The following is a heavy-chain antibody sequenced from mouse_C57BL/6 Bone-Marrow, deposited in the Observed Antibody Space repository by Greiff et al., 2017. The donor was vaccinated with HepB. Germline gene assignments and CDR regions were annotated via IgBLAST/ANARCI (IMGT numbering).Heavy chain of an antibody. CDR2: IDPSDSYT. CDR3: ARSELRDYYAMDY. V-gene: IGHV1-69*01. J-gene: IGHJ4*01. D-gene: IGHD2-12*01. Sequence: VQLQQPGAELVMPGASVKLSCKASGYTFTSYWMHWVKQRPGQGLEWIGEIDPSDSYTNYNQKFKGKSTLTVDKSSSTAYMQLSSLTSEDSAVYYCARSELRDYYAMDYWGQGTSVTVSS. CDR1: GYTFTSYW.